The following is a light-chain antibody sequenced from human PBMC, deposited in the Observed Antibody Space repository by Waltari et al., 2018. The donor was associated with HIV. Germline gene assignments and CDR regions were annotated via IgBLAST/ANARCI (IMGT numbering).Light chain of an antibody. CDR1: SGHSSYA. J-gene: IGLJ2*01. CDR3: QTWGTGIQV. Sequence: QLVLTQSPSSSASLGASVKLTCPLSSGHSSYAIAWQQQQPEKGPRYLMKLNSDGSHSKGDGIPDRFSGSSSGAERYLTISSLQSEDEADYYCQTWGTGIQVFGGGTKLTVL. CDR2: LNSDGSH. V-gene: IGLV4-69*01.